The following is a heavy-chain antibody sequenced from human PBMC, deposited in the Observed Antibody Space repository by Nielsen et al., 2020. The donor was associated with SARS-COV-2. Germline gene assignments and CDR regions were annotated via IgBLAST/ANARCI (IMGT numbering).Heavy chain of an antibody. V-gene: IGHV1-18*01. CDR1: GYTFTSYG. D-gene: IGHD3-3*01. CDR2: ISAYNGNT. Sequence: ASVKVSCKASGYTFTSYGISWVRQAPGQGLEWMGWISAYNGNTNYAQKLQGRVTMTTDTSTSTAYMELSSLRSEDTAVYYCARADYDFWSASIDPWGQGTLVTVSS. CDR3: ARADYDFWSASIDP. J-gene: IGHJ5*02.